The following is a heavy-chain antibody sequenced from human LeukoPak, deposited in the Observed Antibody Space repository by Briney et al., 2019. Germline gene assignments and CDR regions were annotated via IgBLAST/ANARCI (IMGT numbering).Heavy chain of an antibody. V-gene: IGHV3-7*03. CDR3: VKVSVPIFDNSYGYPFDC. CDR2: INPDGSEK. CDR1: GFTFSSHH. J-gene: IGHJ4*02. Sequence: GGSLRLSCVASGFTFSSHHMNWVRQTPGKGLESVATINPDGSEKYYVDSVKGRFTISRDNAKSSLYLQMNNLRAEDTAVYYCVKVSVPIFDNSYGYPFDCWGQGTLVTVSS. D-gene: IGHD5-18*01.